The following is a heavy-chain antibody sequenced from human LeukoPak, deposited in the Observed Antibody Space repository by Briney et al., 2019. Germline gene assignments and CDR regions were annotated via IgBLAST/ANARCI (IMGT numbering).Heavy chain of an antibody. V-gene: IGHV1-69*13. CDR3: ARANYYDSSYYFDY. Sequence: VASVKVSCKASGGTFSSYAISWVRQAPGQGLEWMGGIIPIFGTANYAQKFQGRVTITADESTSTAYMELSSLRSEDTAVYYCARANYYDSSYYFDYWGQGTLVTVSS. CDR2: IIPIFGTA. CDR1: GGTFSSYA. D-gene: IGHD3-22*01. J-gene: IGHJ4*02.